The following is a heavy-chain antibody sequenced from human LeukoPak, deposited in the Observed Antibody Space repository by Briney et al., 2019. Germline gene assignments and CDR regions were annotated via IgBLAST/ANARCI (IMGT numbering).Heavy chain of an antibody. CDR3: ARGQYRAFDI. V-gene: IGHV4-59*01. D-gene: IGHD2/OR15-2a*01. Sequence: SETLSLTCTVSGGSISSYYWSWIRQPPGKGLEWLGYIYYSGSNNYNPSLKSRVTISVDTTKNQFSLKLSSVTAADTAVYYCARGQYRAFDIWGQGTMVTVSS. J-gene: IGHJ3*02. CDR1: GGSISSYY. CDR2: IYYSGSN.